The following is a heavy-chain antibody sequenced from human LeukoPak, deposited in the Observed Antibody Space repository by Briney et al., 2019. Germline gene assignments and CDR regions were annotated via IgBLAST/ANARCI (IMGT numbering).Heavy chain of an antibody. CDR1: GYTFTSYG. D-gene: IGHD6-13*01. J-gene: IGHJ5*02. CDR2: ISAYNGNT. Sequence: ASVKVSCKASGYTFTSYGISWVRQAPGQGLEWMGWISAYNGNTNYAQKLQGRVTMTTDTSTSTAYMELRSLRSDDTAVYYCARVRRVIPPLAAAEVFDPWGQGTLVTVSS. CDR3: ARVRRVIPPLAAAEVFDP. V-gene: IGHV1-18*01.